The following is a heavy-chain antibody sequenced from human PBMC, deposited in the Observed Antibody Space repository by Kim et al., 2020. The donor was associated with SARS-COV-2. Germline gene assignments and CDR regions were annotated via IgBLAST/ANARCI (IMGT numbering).Heavy chain of an antibody. D-gene: IGHD3-10*01. J-gene: IGHJ5*02. CDR3: ARRSDYDVPYWFDT. Sequence: GESLKISCKASGYNFDTLWIGWVRQMPGKGLEWMGLIYPRDSDIRYSPSFEGQVTISVDKSINTAYLQWSSLKASDTAKYYCARRSDYDVPYWFDTWGQGTLVTVSS. CDR1: GYNFDTLW. CDR2: IYPRDSDI. V-gene: IGHV5-51*01.